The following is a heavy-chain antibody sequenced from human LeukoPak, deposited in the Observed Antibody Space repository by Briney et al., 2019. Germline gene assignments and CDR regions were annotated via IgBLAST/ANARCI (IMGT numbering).Heavy chain of an antibody. Sequence: GASVKVSCKASGYTFTGYYMHWVRQAPGQGLEWMGWINPNSGGTNYARKFQGRVTMTRDTSISTAYMELSRLRSDDTAVYYCAREGVDWNHSVYYFDYWGQGTLVTVSS. J-gene: IGHJ4*02. V-gene: IGHV1-2*02. CDR3: AREGVDWNHSVYYFDY. D-gene: IGHD1-1*01. CDR1: GYTFTGYY. CDR2: INPNSGGT.